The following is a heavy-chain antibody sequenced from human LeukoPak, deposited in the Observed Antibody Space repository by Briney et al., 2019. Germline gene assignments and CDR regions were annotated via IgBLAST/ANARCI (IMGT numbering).Heavy chain of an antibody. CDR1: GGTFSSYA. CDR2: ITPIFGTA. Sequence: ASVKVSCKASGGTFSSYAISWVRQAPGQGLEWMGRITPIFGTANYAQKFQGRVTITTDESTSTAYMELSSLRSEDTAVYYCASPGIAAAGTDFDYWGQGTLVTVSS. J-gene: IGHJ4*02. V-gene: IGHV1-69*05. CDR3: ASPGIAAAGTDFDY. D-gene: IGHD6-13*01.